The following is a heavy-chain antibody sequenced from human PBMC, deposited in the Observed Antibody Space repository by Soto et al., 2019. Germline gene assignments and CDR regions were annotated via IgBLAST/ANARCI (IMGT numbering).Heavy chain of an antibody. J-gene: IGHJ4*02. V-gene: IGHV1-69*02. CDR3: AFDVQTGVVYFDN. Sequence: QVQLVQSGAEVERHGSSVKVSCKASGGTFSTYTISWVRQAPGQGLEWLGRIIPLFGLPNHAQKFHDRVTITADKSTDTAYLEMNSLRPEDTAVYYCAFDVQTGVVYFDNWGQGTLVTVSS. CDR1: GGTFSTYT. D-gene: IGHD2-21*01. CDR2: IIPLFGLP.